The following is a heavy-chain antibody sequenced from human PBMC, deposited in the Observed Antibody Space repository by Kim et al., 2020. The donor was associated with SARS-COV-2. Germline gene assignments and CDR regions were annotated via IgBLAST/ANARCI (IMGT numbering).Heavy chain of an antibody. CDR1: GFTFSNAW. V-gene: IGHV3-15*01. J-gene: IGHJ4*02. D-gene: IGHD3-10*01. CDR2: IKSKTDGGTT. CDR3: TTDLLLWFGDLGDY. Sequence: GGSLRLSCAASGFTFSNAWMSWVRQAPGKGLEWVGRIKSKTDGGTTDYAAPVKGRFTISRDDSKNTLYLQMNSLKTEDTAVYYCTTDLLLWFGDLGDYWGQGTLVTVSS.